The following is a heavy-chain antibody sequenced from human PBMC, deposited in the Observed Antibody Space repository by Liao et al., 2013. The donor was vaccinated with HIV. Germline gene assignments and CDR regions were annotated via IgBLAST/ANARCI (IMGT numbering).Heavy chain of an antibody. CDR3: ARVPYCSSTSCPSGAFDI. CDR2: INHGGST. J-gene: IGHJ3*02. V-gene: IGHV4-34*02. Sequence: QVQLQQWGAGLLKPSETLSLTCAVYGGSFSGYYWSWIRQPPGKGLEWIGEINHGGSTNYNPSLKSRVTISVDTSKNQFSLKLSSVTAADTAVYYCARVPYCSSTSCPSGAFDIWGQGTMVTVSS. CDR1: GGSFSGYY. D-gene: IGHD2-2*01.